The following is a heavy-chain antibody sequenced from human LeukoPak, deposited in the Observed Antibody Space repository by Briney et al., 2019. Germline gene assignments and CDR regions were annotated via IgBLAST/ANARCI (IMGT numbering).Heavy chain of an antibody. D-gene: IGHD1-1*01. CDR3: ARADWSMLEY. Sequence: ASVKVSRKTSGYTFTNYGIAWVRQAPGQGLEWMGWINPNSGDTNFAQKFQGRVTMTRDTSISTVYMELSRLTSDDTAVYYCARADWSMLEYWGQGTLVTVSS. CDR1: GYTFTNYG. V-gene: IGHV1-2*02. CDR2: INPNSGDT. J-gene: IGHJ4*02.